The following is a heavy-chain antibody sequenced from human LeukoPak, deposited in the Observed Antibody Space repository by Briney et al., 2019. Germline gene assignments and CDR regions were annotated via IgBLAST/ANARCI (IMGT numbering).Heavy chain of an antibody. Sequence: PSETLSLTCTVSGDSIRSNNYYWGWIRQPPGKGLEWIGSIYDTGSTFYNPSLKSRVITSVDTSKNQFSLKLSSVTAADTAVYYCQSRFLEWLLDYWGQGTLVTVSS. CDR3: QSRFLEWLLDY. CDR1: GDSIRSNNYY. J-gene: IGHJ4*02. CDR2: IYDTGST. V-gene: IGHV4-39*01. D-gene: IGHD3-3*01.